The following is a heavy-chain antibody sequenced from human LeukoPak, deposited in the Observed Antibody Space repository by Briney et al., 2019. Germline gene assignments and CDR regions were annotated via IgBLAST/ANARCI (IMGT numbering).Heavy chain of an antibody. CDR3: ARRGGTVVGDTGYHYWYFDY. CDR1: GGSISSYY. CDR2: ISDSGST. V-gene: IGHV4-59*08. Sequence: PSETLSLTCTVSGGSISSYYWSWVRQFPGKGLEWIGYISDSGSTNYSPSLESRVTISVDTSKNKFFLILSSVTAADTAVYYCARRGGTVVGDTGYHYWYFDYWGQGTLVTVSS. J-gene: IGHJ4*02. D-gene: IGHD5-12*01.